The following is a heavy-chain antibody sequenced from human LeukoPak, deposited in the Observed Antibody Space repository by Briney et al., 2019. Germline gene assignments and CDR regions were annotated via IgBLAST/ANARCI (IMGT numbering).Heavy chain of an antibody. Sequence: SETLSLTCTVSGGSMGGHFWSWIRQPAGRGLEWIGRIYSSGSTNYNPSLKSRVTMSIDTSNQFSLRLDSVTAADTAVYYCARSGIAAVAPFDYWGQGTLVTVSS. J-gene: IGHJ4*02. CDR2: IYSSGST. D-gene: IGHD6-13*01. V-gene: IGHV4-4*07. CDR3: ARSGIAAVAPFDY. CDR1: GGSMGGHF.